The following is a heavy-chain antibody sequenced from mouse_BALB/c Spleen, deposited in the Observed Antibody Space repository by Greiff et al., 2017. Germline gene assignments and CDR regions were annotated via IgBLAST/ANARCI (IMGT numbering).Heavy chain of an antibody. V-gene: IGHV5-4*02. CDR3: AREGGRPSYGSLDY. CDR1: GFTFSDYY. D-gene: IGHD1-1*01. J-gene: IGHJ2*01. CDR2: ISDGGSYT. Sequence: EVQLVESGGGLVKPGGSLKLSCAASGFTFSDYYMYWVRQTPEKRLEWVATISDGGSYTYYPDSVKGRFTISRDNAKNNLYLQMSSLKSEDTAMYYCAREGGRPSYGSLDYWGKGTTLTVSS.